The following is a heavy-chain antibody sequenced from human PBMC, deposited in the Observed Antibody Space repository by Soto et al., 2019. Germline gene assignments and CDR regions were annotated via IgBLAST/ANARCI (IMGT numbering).Heavy chain of an antibody. CDR3: AKSPETTRYYYAMDV. Sequence: GGSLRLSCAASGFTVNNYIINWVRQAPGKGLEWVSSISSSGRYIYYSDSVKGRFIISRDNGKNSLYLQMHSLRAEDTVIYYCAKSPETTRYYYAMDVWGQGTTVTVSS. V-gene: IGHV3-21*01. J-gene: IGHJ6*02. CDR2: ISSSGRYI. CDR1: GFTVNNYI.